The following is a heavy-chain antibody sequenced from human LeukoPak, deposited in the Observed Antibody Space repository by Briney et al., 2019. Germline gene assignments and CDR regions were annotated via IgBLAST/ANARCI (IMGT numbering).Heavy chain of an antibody. V-gene: IGHV4-34*01. J-gene: IGHJ6*03. D-gene: IGHD5-12*01. CDR2: INHSGST. CDR1: GGSFSGYY. CDR3: ARVYSGYDRGVELYYYYYMDV. Sequence: SETLSLTCAVYGGSFSGYYWSWIRQPPGKGLEWIGEINHSGSTNYNPSLKSRVTISVDTSKNQFSLKLSSVTAADTAVYYCARVYSGYDRGVELYYYYYMDVWGKGTTVTVSS.